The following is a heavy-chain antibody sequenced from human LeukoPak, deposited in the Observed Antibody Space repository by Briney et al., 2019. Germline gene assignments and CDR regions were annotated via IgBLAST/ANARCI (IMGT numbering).Heavy chain of an antibody. J-gene: IGHJ6*03. D-gene: IGHD1-26*01. CDR2: IRYDGSNK. Sequence: GGSLRLSCAASGFTFSNYGMHWVRQAPGKGLEWVAFIRYDGSNKYYTDSVKGRFTISRDNSKNTLYLQMNSLRAEDTAVYYCAKGRGWEASYYYYYMDVWGKGTTVTVSS. CDR1: GFTFSNYG. CDR3: AKGRGWEASYYYYYMDV. V-gene: IGHV3-30*02.